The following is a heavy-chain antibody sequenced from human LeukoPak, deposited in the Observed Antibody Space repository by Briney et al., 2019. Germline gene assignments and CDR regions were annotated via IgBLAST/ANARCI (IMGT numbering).Heavy chain of an antibody. CDR2: ISSSSSYI. CDR3: ASFPSFWHPENWFDP. V-gene: IGHV3-21*01. D-gene: IGHD3-3*01. CDR1: GFTFSSYS. J-gene: IGHJ5*02. Sequence: PGGSLRLSCAASGFTFSSYSMNWVRQAPGKGLEWVSSISSSSSYIYYADSVKGRFTISRDNAKNSLYLQMNSLRAEDTAVYYCASFPSFWHPENWFDPWGQGTLVTVSS.